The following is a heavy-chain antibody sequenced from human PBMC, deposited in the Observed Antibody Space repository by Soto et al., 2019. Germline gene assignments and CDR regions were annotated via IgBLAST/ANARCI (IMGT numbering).Heavy chain of an antibody. CDR1: GFVFNSYS. Sequence: QVHLVESGGGVVQPETSLRLSCAASGFVFNSYSMHWVRQAPGKGLEWVAVTSYNGNNKYYGDSVKGRFIVSRDNSKNNVYLQLNYLRVEDTAVYSCANVTRRYRIATPDYDYWGQGTVVTVSS. CDR3: ANVTRRYRIATPDYDY. V-gene: IGHV3-30-3*01. D-gene: IGHD3-3*01. J-gene: IGHJ4*02. CDR2: TSYNGNNK.